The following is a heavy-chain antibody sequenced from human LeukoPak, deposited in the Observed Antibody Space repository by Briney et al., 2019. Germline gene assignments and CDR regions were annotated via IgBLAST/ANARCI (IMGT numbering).Heavy chain of an antibody. CDR1: GFTFSSYS. J-gene: IGHJ6*03. CDR3: AREVGATTFYYYYYMDV. V-gene: IGHV3-48*01. Sequence: GGSLRLSCAASGFTFSSYSMNWVRQAPGKGLEWVSYISSSSSTIYYADSVKGRSTISRDNAKNSLYLQMNSLRAEDTAVYYCAREVGATTFYYYYYMDVWGKGTTVTVSS. D-gene: IGHD1-26*01. CDR2: ISSSSSTI.